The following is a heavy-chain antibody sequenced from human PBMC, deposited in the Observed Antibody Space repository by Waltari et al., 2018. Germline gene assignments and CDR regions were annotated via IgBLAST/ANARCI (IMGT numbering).Heavy chain of an antibody. Sequence: QLQLQESGPGLVKPSETLSLTCPVSGGSISSSSYYWGWTRQPPGKGLEWIGSIYYSGSTYYNPSLKSRVTISVDTSKNQFSLKLSSVTAADTAVYYCARDKCSGGSCYRPRYYFDYWGQGTLVTVSS. CDR1: GGSISSSSYY. J-gene: IGHJ4*02. D-gene: IGHD2-15*01. CDR2: IYYSGST. V-gene: IGHV4-39*07. CDR3: ARDKCSGGSCYRPRYYFDY.